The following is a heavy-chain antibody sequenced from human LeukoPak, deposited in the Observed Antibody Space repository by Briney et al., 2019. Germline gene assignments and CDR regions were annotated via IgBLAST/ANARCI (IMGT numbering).Heavy chain of an antibody. CDR3: ARDTYYYDSSGLREFDY. J-gene: IGHJ4*02. D-gene: IGHD3-22*01. CDR1: GYTFTSYG. V-gene: IGHV1-18*01. CDR2: ISAYNGNT. Sequence: EASVKVFCKASGYTFTSYGISWVRQAPGQGLEWMGWISAYNGNTNYAQKLQGRVTMTTDTSTSTAYMELRSLRSDDTAVYYCARDTYYYDSSGLREFDYWGQGTLVTVSS.